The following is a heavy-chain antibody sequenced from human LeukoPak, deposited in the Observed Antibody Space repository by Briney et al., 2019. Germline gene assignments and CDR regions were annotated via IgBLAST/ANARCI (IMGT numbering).Heavy chain of an antibody. J-gene: IGHJ6*04. V-gene: IGHV3-48*03. Sequence: GGSLRLSCAASGFTFDDYGMSWVRQAPGKGLEWVSYISSSGSTLYYADSVKGRFTISRDNAKNSLYLQMNSLRAEDTAVYYCAELGITMIGGVWGKGTTVTISS. D-gene: IGHD3-10*02. CDR1: GFTFDDYG. CDR2: ISSSGSTL. CDR3: AELGITMIGGV.